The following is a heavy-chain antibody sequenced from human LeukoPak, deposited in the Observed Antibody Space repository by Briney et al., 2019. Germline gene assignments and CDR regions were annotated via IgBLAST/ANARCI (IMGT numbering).Heavy chain of an antibody. J-gene: IGHJ4*02. CDR3: ARDLEWLSAFDY. V-gene: IGHV1-46*01. CDR1: GYTFTSYY. D-gene: IGHD3-3*01. Sequence: ASVKVSCKASGYTFTSYYMHWVRQAPGRGLEWMGIINPSGGSTSYAQKFHGRVTMTRDTSTSTVYMELSSLRSEDTAVYYCARDLEWLSAFDYWGQGTLVTVSS. CDR2: INPSGGST.